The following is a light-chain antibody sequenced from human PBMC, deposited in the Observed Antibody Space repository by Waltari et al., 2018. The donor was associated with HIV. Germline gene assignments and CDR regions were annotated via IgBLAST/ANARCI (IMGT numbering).Light chain of an antibody. CDR2: GNT. Sequence: QSVLTQPPSVSGAPGQRVTIPCTGCNSNIGAGFDVNWYKQLPGTAPKLLNHGNTNRPSRFPDRFSRSQSGTSASLTITGLQSEDEADYYCQSYDSSRNRWVFGGGSKLAVL. CDR3: QSYDSSRNRWV. CDR1: NSNIGAGFD. V-gene: IGLV1-40*01. J-gene: IGLJ3*02.